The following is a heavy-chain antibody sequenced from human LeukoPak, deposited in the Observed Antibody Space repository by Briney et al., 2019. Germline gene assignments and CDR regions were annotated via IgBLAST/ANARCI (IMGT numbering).Heavy chain of an antibody. CDR2: IYYSGST. CDR1: GGSISSSSYY. CDR3: ARHLEGDTAMVIPGDY. V-gene: IGHV4-39*01. J-gene: IGHJ4*02. Sequence: SETLSLTCTVSGGSISSSSYYWGWIRQPPGKGLEWIGSIYYSGSTYYNPSLKSRVTISVDTSKNQFSLKLSSVTAADTAVYYCARHLEGDTAMVIPGDYWGQGTLVTVSS. D-gene: IGHD5-18*01.